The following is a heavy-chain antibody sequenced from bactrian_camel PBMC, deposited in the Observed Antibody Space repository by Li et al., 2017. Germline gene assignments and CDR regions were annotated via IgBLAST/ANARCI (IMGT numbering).Heavy chain of an antibody. CDR1: GFTFSTYD. D-gene: IGHD1*01. CDR2: INSGSGSDT. J-gene: IGHJ4*01. V-gene: IGHV3S40*01. Sequence: VQLVESGGGLVQPGGSLRVSCAASGFTFSTYDMIWVHQAPGKGLEWVSGINSGSGSDTYYADSVKGRFTISQDKGKKTVYLQMSSLKPEDTGMYYCASRGYSGLSLDTDLYEYWGQGTQVTVS. CDR3: ASRGYSGLSLDTDLYEY.